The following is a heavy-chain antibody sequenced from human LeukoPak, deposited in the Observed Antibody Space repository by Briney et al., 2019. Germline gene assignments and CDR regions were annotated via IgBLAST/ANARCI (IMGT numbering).Heavy chain of an antibody. V-gene: IGHV4-4*02. Sequence: PGRSLRLSCAASGFTFTNYVIHWVRQPPGKGLEWIGEIYHSGSTNYNPSLKSRVTISVDKSKNQFSLKLSSVTAADTAVYYCARGPRELLGTFDYWGQGALVTVSS. CDR2: IYHSGST. CDR1: GFTFTNYV. D-gene: IGHD1-7*01. CDR3: ARGPRELLGTFDY. J-gene: IGHJ4*02.